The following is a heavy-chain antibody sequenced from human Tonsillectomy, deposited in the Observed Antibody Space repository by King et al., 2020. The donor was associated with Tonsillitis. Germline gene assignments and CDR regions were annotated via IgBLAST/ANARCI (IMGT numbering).Heavy chain of an antibody. J-gene: IGHJ2*01. Sequence: VQLQQWGAGLLKPSETLSLTCAVYGGSFSGYYWSWIRQPPGKGLEWIGEINHSGSTNYNPSLKSRVTISLDASKNQFSLRRSSVTAADTAVYYCARVDIVVVPTALSYFDIWGRGTLVTVSS. V-gene: IGHV4-34*01. CDR2: INHSGST. CDR3: ARVDIVVVPTALSYFDI. D-gene: IGHD2-2*01. CDR1: GGSFSGYY.